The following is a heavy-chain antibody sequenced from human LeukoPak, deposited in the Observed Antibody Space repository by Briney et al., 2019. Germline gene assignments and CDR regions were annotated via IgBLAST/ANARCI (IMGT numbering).Heavy chain of an antibody. CDR3: ARDLPYGA. CDR1: GGSFGNYY. Sequence: SETLSLTCAVYGGSFGNYYRTWIRQPPGKGLEWIGEVNHSGSITYNPSLKSRVTISEDSSKNQFSLQLTSMTAADTAVYYCARDLPYGAWGQGTLVTVSS. D-gene: IGHD3-10*01. CDR2: VNHSGSI. J-gene: IGHJ5*02. V-gene: IGHV4-34*01.